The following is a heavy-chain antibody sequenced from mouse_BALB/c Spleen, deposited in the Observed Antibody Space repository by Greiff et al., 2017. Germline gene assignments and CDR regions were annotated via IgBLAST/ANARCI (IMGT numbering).Heavy chain of an antibody. V-gene: IGHV3-8*02. J-gene: IGHJ1*01. CDR3: ARRSLGYEGYFDV. Sequence: EVQVVESGPSLVKPSQTLSLTCSVTGDSITSGYWNWIRKFPGNKLEYMGYISYSGSTYYNPSLKSRISITRDTSKNQYYLQLNSVTTEDTATYYCARRSLGYEGYFDVWGAGTTVTVSS. D-gene: IGHD2-2*01. CDR1: GDSITSGY. CDR2: ISYSGST.